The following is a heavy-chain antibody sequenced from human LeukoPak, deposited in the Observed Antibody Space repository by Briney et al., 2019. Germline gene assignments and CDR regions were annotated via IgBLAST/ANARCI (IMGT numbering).Heavy chain of an antibody. CDR1: GGSISSSNW. Sequence: SGTLSLTCAVSGGSISSSNWWSWVRQPPGKGLEWIGEIYHSGSTNYNPSLESRVTISVDTSKNQFSLKLSSVTAADTAVYYCARQLWFGEYYFDYWGQGTLVTVSS. D-gene: IGHD3-10*01. V-gene: IGHV4-4*02. CDR2: IYHSGST. CDR3: ARQLWFGEYYFDY. J-gene: IGHJ4*02.